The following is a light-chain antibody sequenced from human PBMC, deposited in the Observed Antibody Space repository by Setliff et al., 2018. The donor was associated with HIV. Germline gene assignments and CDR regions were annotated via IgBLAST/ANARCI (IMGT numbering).Light chain of an antibody. J-gene: IGLJ1*01. CDR1: KLGDKY. CDR3: QAWDSSSAYV. CDR2: QDD. V-gene: IGLV3-1*01. Sequence: ELTQPPSVSVSPGQTATITCSGDKLGDKYACWYQQKPGQSPVLVIYQDDKRPSGTPERSSGSNSGNTATLTISATQAMDEADYYCQAWDSSSAYVFGPGTKVTVL.